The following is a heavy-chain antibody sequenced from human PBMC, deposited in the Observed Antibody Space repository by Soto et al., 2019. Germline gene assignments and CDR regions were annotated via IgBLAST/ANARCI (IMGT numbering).Heavy chain of an antibody. CDR3: AKWLRSGSFYCDF. J-gene: IGHJ4*02. D-gene: IGHD6-19*01. V-gene: IGHV3-23*01. CDR1: GFTFSIYA. Sequence: VGSLRLSCQASGFTFSIYAMSWVRQAPGKGLEWVSLVQSNGVTYSADSVKGRFTVSRDNSKNTVYLQMDSLRVEDTAVYYCAKWLRSGSFYCDFWGQGTMVTVSS. CDR2: VQSNGVT.